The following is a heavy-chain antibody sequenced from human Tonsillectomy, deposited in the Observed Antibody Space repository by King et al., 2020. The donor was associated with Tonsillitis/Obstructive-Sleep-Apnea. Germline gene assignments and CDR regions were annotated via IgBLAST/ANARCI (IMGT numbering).Heavy chain of an antibody. J-gene: IGHJ4*02. V-gene: IGHV3-66*01. CDR1: GFTVSGKY. Sequence: VQLVESGGGLVQPGGSLRLSCAASGFTVSGKYMSWVRQTPGKGLEWVSLIYSGGGIYYTDSVKDRFTISRDISKNTLYLQMNGLRAQDTAVYYCATRPRGDYPFFDYWGQGTLVTVSS. CDR3: ATRPRGDYPFFDY. CDR2: IYSGGGI. D-gene: IGHD4-17*01.